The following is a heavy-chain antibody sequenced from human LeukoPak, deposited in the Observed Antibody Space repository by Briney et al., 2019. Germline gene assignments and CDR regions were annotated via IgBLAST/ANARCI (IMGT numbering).Heavy chain of an antibody. V-gene: IGHV4-39*07. Sequence: TSETLSLTCTVSGGSISSRSYYWGWIRQPPGKGLEWIGSMYYKGNTYLNPSLKSRVTISVDTSKNQFSLKLSSVTAADTAVYYCARIRAAGSYGMDVWGQGTTVTVSS. CDR1: GGSISSRSYY. CDR3: ARIRAAGSYGMDV. J-gene: IGHJ6*02. CDR2: MYYKGNT. D-gene: IGHD6-13*01.